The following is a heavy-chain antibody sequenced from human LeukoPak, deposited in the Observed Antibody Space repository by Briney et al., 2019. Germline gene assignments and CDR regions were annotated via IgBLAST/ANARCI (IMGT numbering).Heavy chain of an antibody. J-gene: IGHJ4*02. CDR3: ARDSSSWPYYFGY. V-gene: IGHV3-48*03. CDR1: GFTFSSYE. D-gene: IGHD6-13*01. CDR2: ISSSGSTI. Sequence: HTGGSLRLSCAASGFTFSSYEMNWVRQAPGKGLEWVSYISSSGSTIYYADSVKGRFTISRDNAKNSLYLQMNSLRAEDTAVYYCARDSSSWPYYFGYWGQGTLVTVSS.